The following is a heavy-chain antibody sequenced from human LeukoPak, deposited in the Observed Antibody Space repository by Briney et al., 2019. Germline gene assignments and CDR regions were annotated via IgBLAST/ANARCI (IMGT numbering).Heavy chain of an antibody. CDR3: ASGEQWLPY. V-gene: IGHV1-46*01. Sequence: ASVKVSCKASGYTFTSYYMHWVRQAPGQGLEWMGIINPSGSTTSYAQKFHGRVTMTRDTSTSTVYMELSSLRPEDTAVYYCASGEQWLPYWGQGTLVTVSS. CDR1: GYTFTSYY. D-gene: IGHD6-19*01. J-gene: IGHJ4*02. CDR2: INPSGSTT.